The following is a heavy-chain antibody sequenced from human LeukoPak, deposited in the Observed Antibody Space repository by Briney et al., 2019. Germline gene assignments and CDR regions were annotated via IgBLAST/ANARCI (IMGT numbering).Heavy chain of an antibody. Sequence: GGSLRLSCAASGFTFNRYSMNWVRQAPGKGLEWVSSISSSSSYIYYADSVKGRFTISRDNAKNSLYLQMNSLRAEDTAVYYCAELGITMIGGVWGKGTTVTISS. CDR2: ISSSSSYI. CDR1: GFTFNRYS. V-gene: IGHV3-21*06. CDR3: AELGITMIGGV. J-gene: IGHJ6*04. D-gene: IGHD3-10*02.